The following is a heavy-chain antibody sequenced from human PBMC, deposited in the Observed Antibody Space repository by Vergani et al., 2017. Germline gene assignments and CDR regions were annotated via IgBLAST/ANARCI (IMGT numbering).Heavy chain of an antibody. V-gene: IGHV4-61*01. J-gene: IGHJ4*02. Sequence: QVQLQESGPGLVKPSETLSLTCTVSGGSVSSGSYYWSWIRQPPGKGLEWIGNIYYSGSTNSNPSLKSRVTISVDTSKNQFSLKLSSVTAADTAVYYCAREDYGAGSYYNIFDYWGQGTLVTVSS. D-gene: IGHD3-10*01. CDR1: GGSVSSGSYY. CDR3: AREDYGAGSYYNIFDY. CDR2: IYYSGST.